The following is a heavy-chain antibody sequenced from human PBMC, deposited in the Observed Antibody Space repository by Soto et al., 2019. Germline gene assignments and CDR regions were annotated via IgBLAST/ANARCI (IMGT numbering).Heavy chain of an antibody. D-gene: IGHD3-22*01. CDR1: GFTCSSYA. V-gene: IGHV3-23*01. CDR3: AKVPPDSSGYLDY. Sequence: GRSRRLFCAASGFTCSSYAMSWGRPAPGKGLEWVSALSGSGGSTYYADSVKGRFTISRDNSKNTLYLQMNSLRAEDTAVYYCAKVPPDSSGYLDYWGQGTLVTVLL. CDR2: LSGSGGST. J-gene: IGHJ4*02.